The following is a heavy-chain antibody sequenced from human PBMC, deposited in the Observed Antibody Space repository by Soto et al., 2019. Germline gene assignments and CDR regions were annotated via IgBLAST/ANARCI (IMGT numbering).Heavy chain of an antibody. V-gene: IGHV1-69*06. Sequence: QVQLVQSGAEVKKPGSSVKVSCKASGGTFSSYAISWVRQAPGQGLEWMGGIIPMFGTANYAQKFQGRVTITADKSTSTAYMELSSLRSEDTAVYYCAREDYYDSSGYYKGSRNAFDIWGQGTMVTVSS. CDR1: GGTFSSYA. CDR2: IIPMFGTA. CDR3: AREDYYDSSGYYKGSRNAFDI. J-gene: IGHJ3*02. D-gene: IGHD3-22*01.